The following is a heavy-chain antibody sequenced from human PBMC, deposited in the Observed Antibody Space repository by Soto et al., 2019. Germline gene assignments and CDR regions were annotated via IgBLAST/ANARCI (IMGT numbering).Heavy chain of an antibody. CDR3: ARANGFYGDWFDP. Sequence: SETLSLTCTVSGASISNGDYYWSWIRHPPGQGLEWLGYMYRTGNTFYNPSLKSRLTISVDRSKNRFSVKLSSVTATDTAVYYCARANGFYGDWFDPWGQGALVTVSS. CDR1: GASISNGDYY. D-gene: IGHD4-17*01. V-gene: IGHV4-30-4*01. CDR2: MYRTGNT. J-gene: IGHJ5*02.